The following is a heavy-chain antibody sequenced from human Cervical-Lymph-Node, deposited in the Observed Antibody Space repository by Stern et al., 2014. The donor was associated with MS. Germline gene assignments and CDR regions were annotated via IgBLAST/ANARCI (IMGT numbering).Heavy chain of an antibody. J-gene: IGHJ2*01. Sequence: QVQLQESGPGLVKPSGTLSLTCAVSGGSVSSTNWWSWVRQSPGKGLEWIGHIYHSGASNYRPSLRSGVSISLDTSKPPLAVHLTAVTAADTAVYYCARERQQYCNSEGCSYWYFDLWGRGTLVTVSS. D-gene: IGHD2/OR15-2a*01. CDR1: GGSVSSTNW. CDR2: IYHSGAS. CDR3: ARERQQYCNSEGCSYWYFDL. V-gene: IGHV4-4*02.